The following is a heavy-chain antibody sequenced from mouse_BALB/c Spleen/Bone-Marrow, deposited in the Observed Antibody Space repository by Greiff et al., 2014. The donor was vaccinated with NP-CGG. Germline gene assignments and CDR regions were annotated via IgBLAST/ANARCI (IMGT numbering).Heavy chain of an antibody. CDR3: ARMGRLRRGDY. CDR2: IYPGDGDT. D-gene: IGHD2-4*01. CDR1: GYAFSSSW. J-gene: IGHJ2*01. V-gene: IGHV1-82*01. Sequence: QVQLQQSGPELVKPGASVKISCKASGYAFSSSWVNWVKQRPGQGLEWIGRIYPGDGDTNYNGKFKGKATLTADKSSSTAYMQLSSLTSVDSAVYFCARMGRLRRGDYWGQGTTLTVSS.